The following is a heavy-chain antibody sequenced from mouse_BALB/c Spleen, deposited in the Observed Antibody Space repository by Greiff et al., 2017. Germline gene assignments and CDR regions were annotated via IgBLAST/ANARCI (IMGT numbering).Heavy chain of an antibody. Sequence: EVMLVESGGGLVKPGGSLKLSCAASGFAFSSYDMSWVRQTPEKRLEWVAYISSGGGSTYYPDTVKGRFTISRDNAKNTLYLQMSSLKSEDTAMYYCARHRYGNYEDYFDYWGQGTTLTVSS. J-gene: IGHJ2*01. V-gene: IGHV5-12-1*01. CDR2: ISSGGGST. D-gene: IGHD2-10*02. CDR3: ARHRYGNYEDYFDY. CDR1: GFAFSSYD.